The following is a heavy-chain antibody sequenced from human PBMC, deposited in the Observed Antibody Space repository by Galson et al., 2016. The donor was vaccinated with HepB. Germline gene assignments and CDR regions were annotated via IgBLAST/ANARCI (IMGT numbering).Heavy chain of an antibody. Sequence: SLRLSCAVSGFTFSTYGMHWVRQAPGKGLEWVAQISFDGSNTYYADSVRGRFTISKDNSKNTLYLQMNSLRGEDTAVYYCAKDRPIEYWGQGTLVTVSS. D-gene: IGHD6-6*01. J-gene: IGHJ4*02. CDR1: GFTFSTYG. V-gene: IGHV3-30*18. CDR3: AKDRPIEY. CDR2: ISFDGSNT.